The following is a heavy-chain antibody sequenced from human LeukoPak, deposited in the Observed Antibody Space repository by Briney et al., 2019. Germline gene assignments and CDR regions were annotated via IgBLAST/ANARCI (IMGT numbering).Heavy chain of an antibody. V-gene: IGHV3-66*01. CDR1: GFTVSHNY. CDR3: ARDPLRYFDY. Sequence: GGSLRLSCAASGFTVSHNYMSWVRQAPGKGLEWVSVIYSGGSTNYADSVKGRFTISRDNAKNSLYLQMNSLRAEDTAVYYCARDPLRYFDYWGQGTLVTVSS. D-gene: IGHD3-9*01. CDR2: IYSGGST. J-gene: IGHJ4*02.